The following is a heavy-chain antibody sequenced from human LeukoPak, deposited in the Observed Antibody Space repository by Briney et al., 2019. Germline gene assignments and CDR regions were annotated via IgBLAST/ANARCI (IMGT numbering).Heavy chain of an antibody. CDR3: ARAGWLMNAFDI. Sequence: SETLSLTCTVSGGSISSYYWSWIRQPPGKGLEWIGYIYYSGSTNYNPSPKGRVTISVDTSKNQFSLKLSSVTAADTAVYYCARAGWLMNAFDIWGQGTMVTVSS. CDR1: GGSISSYY. D-gene: IGHD5-18*01. J-gene: IGHJ3*02. V-gene: IGHV4-59*01. CDR2: IYYSGST.